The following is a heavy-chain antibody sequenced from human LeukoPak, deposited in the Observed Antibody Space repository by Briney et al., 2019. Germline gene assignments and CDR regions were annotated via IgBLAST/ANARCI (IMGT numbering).Heavy chain of an antibody. J-gene: IGHJ4*02. CDR1: GYNFTSYW. V-gene: IGHV5-51*01. D-gene: IGHD3-22*01. CDR3: ARRGRYYDSSGYPDY. CDR2: IYPGDSDT. Sequence: GESLKISCKGSGYNFTSYWIGWVRQMPGKGLERMGIIYPGDSDTRYSPSFQGQVTISADKSISTAYLQWSSLKASDTAMYYCARRGRYYDSSGYPDYWGQGTLVTVSS.